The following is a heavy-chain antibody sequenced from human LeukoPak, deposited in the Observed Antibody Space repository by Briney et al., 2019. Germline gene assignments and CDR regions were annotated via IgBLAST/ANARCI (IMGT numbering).Heavy chain of an antibody. Sequence: GGSLRLSCAASGFTFSNYWMHWVRQDPGKGLVWVSFINPDGSTTNYADSVKGRFTISRDNAKNALYLQMNSLRAEDTAVYYCARDNGYCTNGVCFHYYMDVWGKGTTVTVSS. CDR1: GFTFSNYW. CDR2: INPDGSTT. D-gene: IGHD2-8*01. CDR3: ARDNGYCTNGVCFHYYMDV. V-gene: IGHV3-74*01. J-gene: IGHJ6*03.